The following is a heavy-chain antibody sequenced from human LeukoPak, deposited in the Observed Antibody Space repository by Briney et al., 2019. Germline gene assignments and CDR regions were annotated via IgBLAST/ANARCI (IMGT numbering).Heavy chain of an antibody. CDR3: ARVDGSVDY. V-gene: IGHV1-8*03. CDR2: INTKSGMT. D-gene: IGHD3-22*01. J-gene: IGHJ4*02. Sequence: ASVKVSCKASGYTFTRYDINWVRQATGQGLEWMGWINTKSGMTGQAQKFQGRITITKDTSISTVYMELSSLSSEDTAVYFCARVDGSVDYWGQGTLVTVSS. CDR1: GYTFTRYD.